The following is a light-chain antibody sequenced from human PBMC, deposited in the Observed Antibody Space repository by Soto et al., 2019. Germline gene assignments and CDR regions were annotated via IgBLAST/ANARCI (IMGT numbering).Light chain of an antibody. V-gene: IGKV1-39*01. CDR3: QQSYSTPRT. J-gene: IGKJ1*01. Sequence: DIQMTQSPSSLSASVGDRVTITCRASQSIINDLNWYQQKTGKAPQLLMYAASSLQSGVPSRFGGSGSGTDFTLTISSLQPEDFATYYCQQSYSTPRTFGQGTKGEIK. CDR2: AAS. CDR1: QSIIND.